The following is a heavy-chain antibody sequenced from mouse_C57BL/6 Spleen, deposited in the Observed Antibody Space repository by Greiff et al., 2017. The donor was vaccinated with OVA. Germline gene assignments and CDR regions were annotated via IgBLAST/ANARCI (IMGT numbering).Heavy chain of an antibody. V-gene: IGHV1-59*01. CDR3: ARRGPLLRPFDY. J-gene: IGHJ2*01. CDR2: IDPSDSYT. CDR1: GYTFTSYW. Sequence: QVQLQQPGAELVRPGTSVKLSCKASGYTFTSYWMHWVKQRPGQGLEWIGVIDPSDSYTNYNQKFKGKATLTVDTSSSTAYMQLSSLTSEDSAVYYCARRGPLLRPFDYWGQGTTLTVSS. D-gene: IGHD1-2*01.